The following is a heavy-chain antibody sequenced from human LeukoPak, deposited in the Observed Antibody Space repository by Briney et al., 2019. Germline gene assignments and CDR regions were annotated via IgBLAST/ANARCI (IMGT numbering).Heavy chain of an antibody. CDR3: AKDRRVGSTTSCDYDY. V-gene: IGHV3-23*01. J-gene: IGHJ4*02. Sequence: GGSLRLSCAASGFIFRSYAMSWVRQAPGKGLEWVSVISGGSTYYADSVKGRFTISRDNSQNTLYLQMNSLRADDTALYYCAKDRRVGSTTSCDYDYWGQGTLVTVSS. D-gene: IGHD2-2*01. CDR2: ISGGST. CDR1: GFIFRSYA.